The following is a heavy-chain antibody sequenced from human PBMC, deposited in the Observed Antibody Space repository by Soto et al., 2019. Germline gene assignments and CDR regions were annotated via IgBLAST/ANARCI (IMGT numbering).Heavy chain of an antibody. Sequence: QVQLVQSGAEVKKPGSSVKVSCKASGGTFSSYAISWVRQAPGQGLEWMGGIIPIFGTANYAQKFQGRVTLTADAYPSTAYMERSSLSSEDTAVYYCERGLYYFDYWGQGTLVTVSS. CDR1: GGTFSSYA. V-gene: IGHV1-69*12. CDR2: IIPIFGTA. J-gene: IGHJ4*02. CDR3: ERGLYYFDY.